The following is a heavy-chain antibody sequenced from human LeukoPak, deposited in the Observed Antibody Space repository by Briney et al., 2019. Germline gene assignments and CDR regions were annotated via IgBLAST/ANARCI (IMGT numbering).Heavy chain of an antibody. V-gene: IGHV3-23*01. D-gene: IGHD5-12*01. J-gene: IGHJ3*02. CDR1: GFTFSSYA. Sequence: GGSLRLSCAASGFTFSSYAMTWVRQAPGKGLEWVSDISGNGDITYYADSVKGRFTISRDNAKNSLYLQMNSLRAEDTAVYYCARTRGYDLVFDIWGQGTMVTVSS. CDR2: ISGNGDIT. CDR3: ARTRGYDLVFDI.